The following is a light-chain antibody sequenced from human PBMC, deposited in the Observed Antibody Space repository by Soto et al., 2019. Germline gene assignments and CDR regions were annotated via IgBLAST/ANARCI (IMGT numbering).Light chain of an antibody. V-gene: IGKV2-30*02. CDR3: MQGTHWPIT. J-gene: IGKJ5*01. CDR1: QSLVHSDGIAY. Sequence: DVVMTQSPLSLPVTLGQPVSISCRSTQSLVHSDGIAYFSWFQQRPGRSPRXIIYKVSNRDSGVPARFSGSGSGTDCALKISRVEAEDVGVYYCMQGTHWPITLRQGTRLEIK. CDR2: KVS.